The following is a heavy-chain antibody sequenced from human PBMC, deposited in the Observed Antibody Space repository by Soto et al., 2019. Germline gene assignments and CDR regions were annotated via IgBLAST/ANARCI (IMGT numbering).Heavy chain of an antibody. CDR2: IIPILGIA. D-gene: IGHD2-21*02. V-gene: IGHV1-69*02. Sequence: QVQLVQSGAEVKKPGSSVKVSCKASGGTFSSYTISWVRQAPGQGLEWMGRIIPILGIANYAQKFQGRVTITADKSTSTAYMELSSLRSEDTAVYYCARGGYIVVVTTGGSMDVWGQGTTVTVSS. CDR3: ARGGYIVVVTTGGSMDV. CDR1: GGTFSSYT. J-gene: IGHJ6*02.